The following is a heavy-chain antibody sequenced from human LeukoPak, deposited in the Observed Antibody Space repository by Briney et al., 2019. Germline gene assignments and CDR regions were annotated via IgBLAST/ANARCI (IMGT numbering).Heavy chain of an antibody. Sequence: SQTLSLTCAISGDSVSSNSASWNWIRQSPSRGLEWLGRTYYRSKWYNDYAVSVKSRIIINPDTSKNHFSLQLNSVTPEDTAVCYCTRGSYFDYWGQGILVTVSS. CDR1: GDSVSSNSAS. CDR2: TYYRSKWYN. V-gene: IGHV6-1*01. J-gene: IGHJ4*02. CDR3: TRGSYFDY.